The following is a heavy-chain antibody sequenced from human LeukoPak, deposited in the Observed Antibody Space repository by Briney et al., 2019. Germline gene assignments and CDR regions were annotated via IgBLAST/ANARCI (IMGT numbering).Heavy chain of an antibody. CDR1: GFTFSSYA. CDR3: ARELYCSGGSCYPYYFDY. CDR2: ISYDGSNK. Sequence: GRSLRLSCAASGFTFSSYAMHWVRQAPGNGLEWVAVISYDGSNKYYADSVKGRFTISRDNSKNTLYLQMNSLRPEDTAVYYCARELYCSGGSCYPYYFDYWGQGTLVTVSS. V-gene: IGHV3-30*04. D-gene: IGHD2-15*01. J-gene: IGHJ4*02.